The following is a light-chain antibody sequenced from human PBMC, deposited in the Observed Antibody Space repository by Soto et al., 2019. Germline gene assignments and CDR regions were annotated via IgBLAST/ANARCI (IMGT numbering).Light chain of an antibody. CDR2: SNS. J-gene: IGLJ1*01. V-gene: IGLV1-44*01. Sequence: QSVLIQPPSASGTPGQRVTVSCSGGSSNIGSYTVNWYQQLPGAAPKLLIYSNSQRPSGVPDRFSASKSGTSASLAISELQSEDEAEYYCAAWDDSLNGYVFGPGTKVTVL. CDR1: SSNIGSYT. CDR3: AAWDDSLNGYV.